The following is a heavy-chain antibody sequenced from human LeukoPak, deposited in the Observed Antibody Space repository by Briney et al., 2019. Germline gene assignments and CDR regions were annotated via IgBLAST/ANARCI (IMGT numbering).Heavy chain of an antibody. CDR1: GFTFSSYG. CDR3: AKDLSDGYYSDY. J-gene: IGHJ4*02. V-gene: IGHV3-30*18. CDR2: ISYDGSNK. Sequence: PGGSLRLSCAASGFTFSSYGMHWVRQAPVKALEWVAVISYDGSNKYYADSVKGRFTISRDNSKNTLYLQMNSLRAEDTAVYYCAKDLSDGYYSDYWGQGTLVTVSS. D-gene: IGHD5-24*01.